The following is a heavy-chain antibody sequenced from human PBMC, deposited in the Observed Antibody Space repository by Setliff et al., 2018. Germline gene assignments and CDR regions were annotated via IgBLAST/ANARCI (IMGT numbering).Heavy chain of an antibody. CDR1: GFTFSSCE. D-gene: IGHD2-2*01. J-gene: IGHJ4*02. CDR3: AKGYCSSTSCYVDY. CDR2: ISWNSGIV. V-gene: IGHV3-9*03. Sequence: LRLSCAASGFTFSSCEMNWVRQAPGKGLEWVSGISWNSGIVAYADSVKGRFTISRDNAKNSLYLQMNSLRAEDMALYYCAKGYCSSTSCYVDYWGQGTLVTVSS.